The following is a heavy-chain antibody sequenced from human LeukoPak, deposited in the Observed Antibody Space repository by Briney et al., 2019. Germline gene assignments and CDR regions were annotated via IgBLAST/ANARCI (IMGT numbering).Heavy chain of an antibody. D-gene: IGHD3-10*01. CDR1: GGTFSSYA. CDR3: GRDLRGNNWFDP. Sequence: ASVKVSCKASGGTFSSYAISWVRQAPGQGLEWMGGIIPIFGTANYAQKFQGRVTITADESTSTAYMELSSLRSEDTAVYYCGRDLRGNNWFDPWGQGTLVTVSS. V-gene: IGHV1-69*13. CDR2: IIPIFGTA. J-gene: IGHJ5*02.